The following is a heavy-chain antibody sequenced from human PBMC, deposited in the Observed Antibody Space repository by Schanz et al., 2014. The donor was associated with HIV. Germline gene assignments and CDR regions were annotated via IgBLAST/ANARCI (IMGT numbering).Heavy chain of an antibody. V-gene: IGHV3-30*03. CDR2: ISYDGTKK. CDR3: ATAHYDSNITYF. J-gene: IGHJ4*02. D-gene: IGHD3-22*01. Sequence: QVQLVESGGGVVQPGRSLRLSCTASGFTFSTFGMHWVRQVPGKGLECVAVISYDGTKKYYADSVKGRFTISRDNSKDTLFLQMNSLRAEDTAFYYCATAHYDSNITYFWGLGTLVTVSS. CDR1: GFTFSTFG.